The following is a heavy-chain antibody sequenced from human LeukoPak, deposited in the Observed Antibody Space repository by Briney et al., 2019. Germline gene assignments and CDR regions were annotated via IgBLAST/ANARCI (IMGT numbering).Heavy chain of an antibody. CDR2: IDPSDSYT. V-gene: IGHV5-10-1*01. Sequence: GESLKISCKGSGYSFTSYWITWVRQMPGKGLEWMGRIDPSDSYTNYSPSFQGHVTISADKSISTAYLQWSSLQASDTAMYYCARAASPGPNWFDPWGQGTLVAVSS. J-gene: IGHJ5*02. CDR1: GYSFTSYW. CDR3: ARAASPGPNWFDP. D-gene: IGHD6-13*01.